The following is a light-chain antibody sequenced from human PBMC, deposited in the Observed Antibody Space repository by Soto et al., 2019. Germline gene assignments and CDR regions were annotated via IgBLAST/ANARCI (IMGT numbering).Light chain of an antibody. CDR3: QQHINWPLT. J-gene: IGKJ4*01. CDR2: DAS. Sequence: EIVLTQSPATLSLSPGERATLSCRASQSISSQLAWYQQKPGQAPRLLIHDASNRATGIPARFSGSGSSTDFTLTISSLEPEDFALYYCQQHINWPLTFGGGTKVEIK. V-gene: IGKV3-11*01. CDR1: QSISSQ.